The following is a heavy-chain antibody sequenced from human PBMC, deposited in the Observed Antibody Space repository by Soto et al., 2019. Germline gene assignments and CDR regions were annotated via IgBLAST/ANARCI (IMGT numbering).Heavy chain of an antibody. D-gene: IGHD3-22*01. J-gene: IGHJ4*02. V-gene: IGHV1-18*01. CDR1: GYRFSRYG. CDR2: ISTYNGNT. Sequence: QVQLVQSGGEVKKPGASVKVSCKTSGYRFSRYGINWVRQATGRGLELMGWISTYNGNTQYAQKFQGRVIMTIDTSTNTAYLELRSLRSEDKAVYYCARDEEDANLMIVVLPGDYWGQGTLVSVSS. CDR3: ARDEEDANLMIVVLPGDY.